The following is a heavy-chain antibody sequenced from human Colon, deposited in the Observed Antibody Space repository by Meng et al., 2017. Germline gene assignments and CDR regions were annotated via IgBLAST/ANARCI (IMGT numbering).Heavy chain of an antibody. CDR3: ASEGPIAVAGYDY. V-gene: IGHV4-61*01. CDR2: IYSSEST. CDR1: GVSVKSGIYD. J-gene: IGHJ4*02. D-gene: IGHD6-19*01. Sequence: VPLQASVACCARLLQTLAHTCHGSGVSVKSGIYDCTWFRQPPRKTRELIGYIYSSESTTYNPSLKSQVTISLDTPKNQFSLNLTSVTAADTAVYYCASEGPIAVAGYDYWGQGTLVTVSS.